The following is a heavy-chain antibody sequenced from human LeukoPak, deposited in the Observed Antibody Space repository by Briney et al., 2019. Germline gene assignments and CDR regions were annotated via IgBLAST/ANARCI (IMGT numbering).Heavy chain of an antibody. Sequence: GASVKVSCKASGYTFTSYDINWVRQATGQGLEWVGWMNPNSGNTGYAQKFQGRVTMTRNTSISTAYMELSSLRSEDTAVYYCATYSSGWYDGVFWGQGTLVTVSS. D-gene: IGHD6-19*01. V-gene: IGHV1-8*01. CDR2: MNPNSGNT. CDR1: GYTFTSYD. CDR3: ATYSSGWYDGVF. J-gene: IGHJ4*02.